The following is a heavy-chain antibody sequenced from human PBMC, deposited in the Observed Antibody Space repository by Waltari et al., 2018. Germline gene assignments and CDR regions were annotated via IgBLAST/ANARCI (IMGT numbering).Heavy chain of an antibody. J-gene: IGHJ4*02. CDR1: AGPIHLSGSY. CDR2: FYYGEST. Sequence: QLQLQESGPGLVKPSETLSLTCTVSAGPIHLSGSYWGWIRQPPGKGLVWFGNFYYGESTYYNPSLKGRVTISVDTSKNRFSLKLSSVTAADTAIYYCARTIKGNYFPFDYWGQGTLVTVSS. CDR3: ARTIKGNYFPFDY. D-gene: IGHD1-7*01. V-gene: IGHV4-39*01.